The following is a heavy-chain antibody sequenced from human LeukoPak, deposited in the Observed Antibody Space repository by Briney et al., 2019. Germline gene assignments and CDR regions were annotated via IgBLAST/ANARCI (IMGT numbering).Heavy chain of an antibody. CDR1: GFTFSSYS. D-gene: IGHD1-26*01. V-gene: IGHV3-21*01. CDR2: ISSSSSYI. J-gene: IGHJ6*03. CDR3: AKGGGMRNYYYMDV. Sequence: GGSLRLSCAASGFTFSSYSMNWVRQAPGKGLEWVSSISSSSSYIYYADSVKGRFTIPRDNAKNSLYLQMNSLRAEDTAVYYCAKGGGMRNYYYMDVWGKGTTVTVSS.